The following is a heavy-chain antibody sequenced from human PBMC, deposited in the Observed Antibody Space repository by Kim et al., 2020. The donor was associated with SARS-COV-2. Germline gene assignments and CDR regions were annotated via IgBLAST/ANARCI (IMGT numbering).Heavy chain of an antibody. CDR1: GGSISSSSYY. Sequence: SETLSLTCTVSGGSISSSSYYWGWIRQPPGKGLEWIGSIYYSGSTYYNPSLKSRVTISVDTSKNQFSLKLSSVTAADMAVYYCASRARHASGSPYGMDV. V-gene: IGHV4-39*01. J-gene: IGHJ6*01. D-gene: IGHD3-10*01. CDR3: ASRARHASGSPYGMDV. CDR2: IYYSGST.